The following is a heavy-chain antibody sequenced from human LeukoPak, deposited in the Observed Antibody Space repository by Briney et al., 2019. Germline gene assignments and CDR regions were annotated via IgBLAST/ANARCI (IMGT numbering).Heavy chain of an antibody. CDR3: AKEYDFWSGYRNWFDP. CDR2: ISGSGGST. V-gene: IGHV3-23*01. Sequence: GGSLRLSCAASGFTFSSYAMSWVRQAPGKGLEWVSAISGSGGSTYYADSVKGRFTISRDNSKNTLYLQVNSLRAEDTAVYYCAKEYDFWSGYRNWFDPWGQGTLVTVSS. CDR1: GFTFSSYA. J-gene: IGHJ5*02. D-gene: IGHD3-3*01.